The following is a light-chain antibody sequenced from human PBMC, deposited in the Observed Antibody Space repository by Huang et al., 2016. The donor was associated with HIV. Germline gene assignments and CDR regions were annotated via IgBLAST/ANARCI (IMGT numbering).Light chain of an antibody. J-gene: IGKJ4*01. CDR2: DAS. CDR3: QQRSAWPLT. CDR1: QSVNSY. V-gene: IGKV3-11*01. Sequence: EIVLTQSPVTLSLSPGKRATLSCRASQSVNSYLAWYQQKPGQAPRLLIYDASNRATGIPARFSGSGSGTDFTLTISNVQSEDFAVYYCQQRSAWPLTFGGGTKVEI.